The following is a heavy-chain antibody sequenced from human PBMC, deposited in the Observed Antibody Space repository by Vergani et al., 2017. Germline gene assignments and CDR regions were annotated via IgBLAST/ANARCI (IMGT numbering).Heavy chain of an antibody. V-gene: IGHV5-51*01. CDR1: GYSFTSYW. CDR2: IYPGDSDT. Sequence: EVQLVQSGAEVKKPGESLKISCKGSGYSFTSYWIGWVRQMPGKGLEWMGIIYPGDSDTRYSPSFQGQVTISADKSISTAYLQWSSLKASDTAMYYCGKWDYYGSGSYYPDDGMDVWGQGTTVTGSS. CDR3: GKWDYYGSGSYYPDDGMDV. J-gene: IGHJ6*02. D-gene: IGHD3-10*01.